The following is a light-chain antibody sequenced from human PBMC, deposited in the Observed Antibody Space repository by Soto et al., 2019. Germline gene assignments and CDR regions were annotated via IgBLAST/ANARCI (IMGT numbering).Light chain of an antibody. CDR3: HQRQSWPRT. J-gene: IGKJ1*01. Sequence: EVVLTQSPATLSVSPGERATLSCRASQSISRTLAWYQQRPGQPPRLLIYDASNRAAGVPARFSGSGSGTDFTLTISDVEPEDFAVYYCHQRQSWPRTFGQGTKVDIK. CDR2: DAS. CDR1: QSISRT. V-gene: IGKV3-11*01.